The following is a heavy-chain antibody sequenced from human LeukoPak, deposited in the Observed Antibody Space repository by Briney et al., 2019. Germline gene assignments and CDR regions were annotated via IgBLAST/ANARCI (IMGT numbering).Heavy chain of an antibody. CDR1: GFTFSSYE. J-gene: IGHJ4*02. V-gene: IGHV3-48*03. CDR3: ARGTGGDY. Sequence: GGSLRLSCAASGFTFSSYEMNWVRQAPGKGLEWVSYIHYSGTTTYYAESVKGRFTVARDNAKNSLYLQMNSLRAEDTAVYYCARGTGGDYWGQGTLVTVSS. CDR2: IHYSGTTT. D-gene: IGHD1-1*01.